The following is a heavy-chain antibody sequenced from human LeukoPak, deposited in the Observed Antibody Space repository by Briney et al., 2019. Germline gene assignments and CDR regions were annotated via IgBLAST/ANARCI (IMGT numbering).Heavy chain of an antibody. CDR1: GGSISSYY. CDR3: ARVDIVVVVAATRNFDY. Sequence: SETLSLTCTVSGGSISSYYWSWIRQPAGKGLEWIGRIYTSGSTNYNPSLKSRVTMSVDTSKNQFSLKLSSVTAADTAVYYCARVDIVVVVAATRNFDYWGQGTLVTVSS. J-gene: IGHJ4*02. D-gene: IGHD2-15*01. V-gene: IGHV4-4*07. CDR2: IYTSGST.